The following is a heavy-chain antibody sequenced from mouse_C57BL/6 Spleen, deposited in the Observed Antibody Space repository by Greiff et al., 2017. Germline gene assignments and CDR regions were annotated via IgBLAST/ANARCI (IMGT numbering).Heavy chain of an antibody. D-gene: IGHD2-5*01. Sequence: DVKLVESEGGLVQPGSSMKLSCTASGFTFSDYYMAWVRQVPEKGLEWVANINYDGSSTYYLDSLKSRFIISRDNAKNILYLQMSSLKSEDTATYYCARETAYYSKGYAMDDWGQVTSVTVSS. CDR1: GFTFSDYY. V-gene: IGHV5-16*01. CDR3: ARETAYYSKGYAMDD. CDR2: INYDGSST. J-gene: IGHJ4*01.